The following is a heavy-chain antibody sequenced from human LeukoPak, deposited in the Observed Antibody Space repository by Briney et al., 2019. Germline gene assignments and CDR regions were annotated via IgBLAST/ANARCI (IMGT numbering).Heavy chain of an antibody. CDR3: ARDLLIAAPGVDY. Sequence: PSETLSLTCSVSDGSINSYYWNWIRRPPGKGLEWIGYIYYSGNTNYSPSLKSRVTMSVDTSKNLFSLKVSSVTAADTAVYYCARDLLIAAPGVDYWGQGTLVTVSS. CDR2: IYYSGNT. J-gene: IGHJ4*02. V-gene: IGHV4-59*12. D-gene: IGHD6-13*01. CDR1: DGSINSYY.